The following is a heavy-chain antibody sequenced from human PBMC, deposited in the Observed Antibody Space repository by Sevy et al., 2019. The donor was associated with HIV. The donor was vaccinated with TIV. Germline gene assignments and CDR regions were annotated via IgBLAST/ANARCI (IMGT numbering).Heavy chain of an antibody. CDR2: INTDGSTT. CDR3: ARPDDYDSSGSSGMGMDV. V-gene: IGHV3-74*01. D-gene: IGHD3-22*01. CDR1: GFTFSRYW. Sequence: GESLKISCAASGFTFSRYWMHWVRQVPGKGLVWVSCINTDGSTTRYAGSVKGRFTISRDNAKNTLYLQMNSLRAEDTAVYYCARPDDYDSSGSSGMGMDVWGQGTTVTVSS. J-gene: IGHJ6*02.